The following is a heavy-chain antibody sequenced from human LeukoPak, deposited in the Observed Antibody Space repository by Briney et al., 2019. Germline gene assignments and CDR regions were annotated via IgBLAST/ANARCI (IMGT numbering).Heavy chain of an antibody. D-gene: IGHD5-12*01. CDR3: ARDPEFGGGYPPYDAFDI. V-gene: IGHV3-30-3*01. CDR2: ISYDGSNK. Sequence: GGSLRLSCAASGFTFSSYAMHWVRQAPGKGLEWVAVISYDGSNKYYADSVKGRFTISRDNSKNTLYLQMNSLRAEDTAVYYCARDPEFGGGYPPYDAFDIWGQGTMVTVSS. CDR1: GFTFSSYA. J-gene: IGHJ3*02.